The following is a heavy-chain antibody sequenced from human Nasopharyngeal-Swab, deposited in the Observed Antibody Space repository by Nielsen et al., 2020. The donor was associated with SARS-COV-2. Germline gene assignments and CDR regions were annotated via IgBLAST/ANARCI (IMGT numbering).Heavy chain of an antibody. J-gene: IGHJ4*02. CDR2: IYYSGST. D-gene: IGHD3-22*01. V-gene: IGHV4-39*07. CDR3: ALDYYDSSGYSRPNDY. Sequence: QGLEWIGSIYYSGSTYYNPSLKSRVTISVDTSKNQFSLKLSSVTAADTAVYYCALDYYDSSGYSRPNDYWGQGTLVTVSS.